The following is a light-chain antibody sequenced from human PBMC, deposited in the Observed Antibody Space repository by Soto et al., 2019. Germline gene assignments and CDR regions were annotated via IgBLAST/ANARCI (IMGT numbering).Light chain of an antibody. CDR2: GIS. CDR1: QSISSSY. J-gene: IGKJ1*01. CDR3: QQYVTSSPRT. Sequence: EIVLTQSPGTLSLSPGERATLSCRAXQSISSSYLAWYQQKPGQAPRLLMYGISRRATGIPDRFSGSGSGTDFTLTITRLEPEDFAVYYCQQYVTSSPRTFGQGTKVDI. V-gene: IGKV3-20*01.